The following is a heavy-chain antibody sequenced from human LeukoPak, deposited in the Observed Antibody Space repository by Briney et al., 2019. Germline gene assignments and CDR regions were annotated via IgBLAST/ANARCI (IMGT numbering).Heavy chain of an antibody. CDR3: ATADCSGGSCYFDY. Sequence: ASVKVSCKVSGYTLTELSTHWVRQAPGKGLEWMGGFDPEDGETIYAQKFQGRVTMTEDTSTDTAYMELSSLRSEDTAVYYCATADCSGGSCYFDYWGQGTLVTVSS. D-gene: IGHD2-15*01. CDR2: FDPEDGET. CDR1: GYTLTELS. V-gene: IGHV1-24*01. J-gene: IGHJ4*02.